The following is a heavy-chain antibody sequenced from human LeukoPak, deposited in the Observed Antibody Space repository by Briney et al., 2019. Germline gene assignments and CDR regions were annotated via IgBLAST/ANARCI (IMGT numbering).Heavy chain of an antibody. Sequence: GGSLRLSCAASGVTVSSKYMSRVRQAPGKGLEWVSVMYSGGSTYYADSVKGRFTISRDNSKNTLYLQMNSLRAEDTAVYYCASPPTWRPYCYSLYYWGQGTLVTVSS. CDR3: ASPPTWRPYCYSLYY. CDR2: MYSGGST. J-gene: IGHJ4*02. CDR1: GVTVSSKY. V-gene: IGHV3-66*02. D-gene: IGHD2/OR15-2a*01.